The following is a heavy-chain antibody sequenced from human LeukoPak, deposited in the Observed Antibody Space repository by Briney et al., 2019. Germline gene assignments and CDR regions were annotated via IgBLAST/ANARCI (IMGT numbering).Heavy chain of an antibody. CDR1: GGSISSSSYY. V-gene: IGHV4-39*01. CDR2: MYHSGST. CDR3: ARHSPRLFYYYGSGSYYKF. J-gene: IGHJ4*02. D-gene: IGHD3-10*01. Sequence: PSETLSLTCTVSGGSISSSSYYWGWIRQPPGKGLEWIGSMYHSGSTYYNPSLKSRVTISVDTSKNQFSLKLSSVTAADTAVYYCARHSPRLFYYYGSGSYYKFWGQGTLVTVSS.